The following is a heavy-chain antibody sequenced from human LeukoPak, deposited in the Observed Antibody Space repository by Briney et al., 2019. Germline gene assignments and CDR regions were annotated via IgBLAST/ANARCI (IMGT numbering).Heavy chain of an antibody. CDR3: ARSLRYCSSTSCYNNWFDP. J-gene: IGHJ5*02. CDR2: IYPGDSDT. CDR1: GYSFTSYW. V-gene: IGHV5-51*01. D-gene: IGHD2-2*01. Sequence: GESLKISCKGSGYSFTSYWTGWVRQMPGKGLEWMGIIYPGDSDTRYSPSFQGQVTISADKSISTAYLQWSSLKASDTAMYYCARSLRYCSSTSCYNNWFDPWGQGTLVTVSS.